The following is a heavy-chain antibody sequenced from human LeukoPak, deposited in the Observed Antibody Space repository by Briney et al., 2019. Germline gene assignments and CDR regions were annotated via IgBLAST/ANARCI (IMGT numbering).Heavy chain of an antibody. J-gene: IGHJ4*02. V-gene: IGHV1-69*05. D-gene: IGHD3-22*01. CDR2: IIPIFGTA. CDR1: RGTFSSYA. Sequence: AASVKVSCKASRGTFSSYAISWVRQAPGRGLEWMGGIIPIFGTANYAQKFQGRVTITTEESTSTAYMELSSLRSEDTAVYYCAGSHSFDSSGYHQFDYWGQGTLVTVSS. CDR3: AGSHSFDSSGYHQFDY.